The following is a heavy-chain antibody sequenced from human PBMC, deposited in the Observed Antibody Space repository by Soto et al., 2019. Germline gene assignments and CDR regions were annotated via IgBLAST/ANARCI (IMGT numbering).Heavy chain of an antibody. J-gene: IGHJ4*02. Sequence: GESLKISCKGSGYSFTSYWISWVRQMPGKGLEWMGRIDPSDSYTNYSPSFQGHVTISADKSISTAYLQWSSLKASDTAMYYWWGGGVAHPTRLDYWGQGTLVTVSS. V-gene: IGHV5-10-1*01. D-gene: IGHD3-16*01. CDR2: IDPSDSYT. CDR3: WGGGVAHPTRLDY. CDR1: GYSFTSYW.